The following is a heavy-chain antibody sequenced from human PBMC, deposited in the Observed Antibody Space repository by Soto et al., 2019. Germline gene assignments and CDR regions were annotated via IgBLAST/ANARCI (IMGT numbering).Heavy chain of an antibody. CDR3: ARVEDSSGSYLDY. J-gene: IGHJ4*02. V-gene: IGHV1-46*01. D-gene: IGHD3-22*01. CDR1: GYTFTSKY. CDR2: INPSGGIT. Sequence: SVKVSCKASGYTFTSKYMHCVRQAPGQGLEWMGLINPSGGITDSAQKFQGRVTMTRDTSTSTVYMELSSLTYEDTAVYCCARVEDSSGSYLDYWGQGTLDTVSA.